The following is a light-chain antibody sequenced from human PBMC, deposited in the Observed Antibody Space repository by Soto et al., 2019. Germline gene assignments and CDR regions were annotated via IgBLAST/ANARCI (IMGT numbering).Light chain of an antibody. J-gene: IGKJ5*01. CDR2: GAS. Sequence: ESTTLSSPAHQSVSSSYLAWYQQKPGQPPRLLIYGASRRATGIPDRFSGSGSGSDLTLTISRLSREDFAVYYCQQRGEWPPGGNFGQGTKVEIK. CDR3: QQRGEWPPGGN. V-gene: IGKV3-20*01. CDR1: QSVSSSY.